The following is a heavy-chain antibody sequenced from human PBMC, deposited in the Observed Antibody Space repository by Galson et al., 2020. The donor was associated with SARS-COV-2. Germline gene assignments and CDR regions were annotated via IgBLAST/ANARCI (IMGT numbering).Heavy chain of an antibody. D-gene: IGHD3-3*01. Sequence: SETLSLTCAVYGGSFSGYYWSWIRQPPGKGLEWIGEINHSGSTNYNPSLKSRVTISVDTSKNQFSLKLSSVTAADTAVYYCARGVGSRRTIFGGGGYYYYGMDVWGQGTTVTVSS. CDR1: GGSFSGYY. CDR2: INHSGST. CDR3: ARGVGSRRTIFGGGGYYYYGMDV. V-gene: IGHV4-34*01. J-gene: IGHJ6*02.